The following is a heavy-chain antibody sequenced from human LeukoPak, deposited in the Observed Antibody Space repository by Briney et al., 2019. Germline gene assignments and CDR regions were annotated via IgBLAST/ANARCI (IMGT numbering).Heavy chain of an antibody. D-gene: IGHD6-13*01. CDR2: LNPDGSSA. J-gene: IGHJ1*01. CDR3: ANVIIVAAGYEYFQH. CDR1: GFSFSSYG. V-gene: IGHV3-74*01. Sequence: GGSLRLSCAASGFSFSSYGMKWVRQAPGKGLVWVSRLNPDGSSATYADSVKGRFTISRDNAKNTLYLQMSSLRAEDTAVYYCANVIIVAAGYEYFQHWGQGTLVSVSS.